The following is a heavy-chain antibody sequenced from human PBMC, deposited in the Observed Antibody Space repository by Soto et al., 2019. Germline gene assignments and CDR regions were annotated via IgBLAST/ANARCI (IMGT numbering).Heavy chain of an antibody. Sequence: SVKVSCKASGGTSSSYAISWVRQAPGQGLEWMGGIIPIFGTANYAQKFQGRVTITADESTSTAYMELSSLRSEDTAVYYCASSPVGAKEGRAFDIWGQGTMVTVSS. CDR2: IIPIFGTA. CDR3: ASSPVGAKEGRAFDI. D-gene: IGHD1-26*01. V-gene: IGHV1-69*13. J-gene: IGHJ3*02. CDR1: GGTSSSYA.